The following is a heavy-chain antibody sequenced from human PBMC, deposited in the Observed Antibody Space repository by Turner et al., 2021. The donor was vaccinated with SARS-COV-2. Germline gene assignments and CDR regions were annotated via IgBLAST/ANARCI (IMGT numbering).Heavy chain of an antibody. D-gene: IGHD4-4*01. CDR3: ARVKSTVTTYYYYYMDV. V-gene: IGHV4-39*01. CDR1: GGSISSSSYD. CDR2: VSYRGNT. Sequence: QLQLQESGPGLVKPSETLSLTCSVAGGSISSSSYDWGWIRQPPGKGPEWIGSVSYRGNTYYNPSLESRVTISVDTSNNQFSLKLNSVTAADTAVYYCARVKSTVTTYYYYYMDVWGKGTTVTVSS. J-gene: IGHJ6*03.